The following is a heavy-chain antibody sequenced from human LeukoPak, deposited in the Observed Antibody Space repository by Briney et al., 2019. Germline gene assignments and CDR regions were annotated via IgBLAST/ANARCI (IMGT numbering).Heavy chain of an antibody. Sequence: GGSLRLSCAASGFTFSSSAMNWVRRAPGKGLEWVSFIRYDGGNKYYADSVKGRFTISRDNSKNTLYLQMNSLRGEDTAVYYCAKDRGSGSYFDYWGQGTLVTVSS. V-gene: IGHV3-30*02. CDR1: GFTFSSSA. J-gene: IGHJ4*02. D-gene: IGHD1-26*01. CDR3: AKDRGSGSYFDY. CDR2: IRYDGGNK.